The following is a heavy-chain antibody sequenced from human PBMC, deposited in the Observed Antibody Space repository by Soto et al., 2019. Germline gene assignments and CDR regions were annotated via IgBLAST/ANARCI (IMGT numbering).Heavy chain of an antibody. Sequence: PSETLSLTCTVSGSPISSGYYWGWIRQPPGKGLEWIGSIYHSGSTSYNPPLKSRVTISVDSSKTHFSLRLTSVTAADTAVYYCARTWSNYDFWEVWGHGTTVTVSS. CDR1: GSPISSGYY. CDR2: IYHSGST. J-gene: IGHJ6*02. CDR3: ARTWSNYDFWEV. V-gene: IGHV4-38-2*02. D-gene: IGHD3-3*01.